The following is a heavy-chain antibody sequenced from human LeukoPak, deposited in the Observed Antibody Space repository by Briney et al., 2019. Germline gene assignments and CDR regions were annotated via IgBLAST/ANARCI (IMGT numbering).Heavy chain of an antibody. CDR3: ARGRSTHYYDSILLNYYYYYGMDV. Sequence: ASVKVSCTASGYTFTGYYMHWVRQAPGQGLEWMGWINPNSGGTNYAQKFQGRVTMTRDTSISTAYMELSRLRSDDTAVYYCARGRSTHYYDSILLNYYYYYGMDVWGQGTTVTVSS. J-gene: IGHJ6*02. V-gene: IGHV1-2*02. D-gene: IGHD3-22*01. CDR2: INPNSGGT. CDR1: GYTFTGYY.